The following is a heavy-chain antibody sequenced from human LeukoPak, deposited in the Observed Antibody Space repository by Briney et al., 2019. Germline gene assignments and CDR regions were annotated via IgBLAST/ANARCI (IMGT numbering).Heavy chain of an antibody. Sequence: PSETLSLTCTVSGGSISSSGYYWGWIRQPPGKGLEWIGSIYCSGSTYYNPSLKSRVTISVDTSKNQFSLKLSSVTATDTAVYYCARRIVVVRHYDYWGQGTLVTVSS. CDR1: GGSISSSGYY. J-gene: IGHJ4*02. D-gene: IGHD3-22*01. CDR2: IYCSGST. V-gene: IGHV4-39*01. CDR3: ARRIVVVRHYDY.